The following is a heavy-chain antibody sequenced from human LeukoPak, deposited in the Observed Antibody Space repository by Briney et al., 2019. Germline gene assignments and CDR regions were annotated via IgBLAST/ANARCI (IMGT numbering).Heavy chain of an antibody. V-gene: IGHV4-30-4*01. CDR1: GGSISSGDYY. CDR3: ARELDGRGPFDY. Sequence: RPSETLSLTCTVSGGSISSGDYYWSWICQPPGKGLEWIGYIYYSGSTYYNPSLKSRVTISVDTSKNQFSLKLSSVTAADTAVYYCARELDGRGPFDYWGQGTLVTVSS. J-gene: IGHJ4*02. CDR2: IYYSGST. D-gene: IGHD2-15*01.